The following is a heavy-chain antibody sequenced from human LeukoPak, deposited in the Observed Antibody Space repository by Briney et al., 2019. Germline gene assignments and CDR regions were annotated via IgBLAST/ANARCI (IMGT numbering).Heavy chain of an antibody. J-gene: IGHJ5*02. CDR3: ARRSDYYDSSGYYYPTVNWFDP. CDR1: GYFIRSGFY. CDR2: FYHSGST. D-gene: IGHD3-22*01. Sequence: SETLSLTCTVSGYFIRSGFYWGWIRQPPGKGLEWIGSFYHSGSTYYNPSLESRVTISLDTSKNQLSLKLTSVTAADTAVYYCARRSDYYDSSGYYYPTVNWFDPWGQGTLVTVSS. V-gene: IGHV4-38-2*02.